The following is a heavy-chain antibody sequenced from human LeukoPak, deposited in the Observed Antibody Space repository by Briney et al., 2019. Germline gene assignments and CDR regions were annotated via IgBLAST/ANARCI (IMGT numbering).Heavy chain of an antibody. J-gene: IGHJ4*02. D-gene: IGHD1-26*01. V-gene: IGHV4-4*07. CDR2: IYTGGST. CDR1: GGSLSSYY. CDR3: ARDRNWGSYGFDY. Sequence: SETLSLTCTVSGGSLSSYYWSWLGQPAGKGVEGIGRIYTGGSTIYNPSLTSRVTMSVDTSKNQFSLKLSSVTAADTAVYYCARDRNWGSYGFDYWGQGTLVTVSS.